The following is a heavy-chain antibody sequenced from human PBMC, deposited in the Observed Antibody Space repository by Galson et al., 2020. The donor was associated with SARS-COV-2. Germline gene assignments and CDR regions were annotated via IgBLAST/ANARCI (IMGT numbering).Heavy chain of an antibody. V-gene: IGHV1-2*04. CDR3: ASDRIHGGGDWYFAL. J-gene: IGHJ2*01. CDR2: INPNSGGT. Sequence: ASVKVSCKASGYTFTGYYMHWVRQAPGQGLEWMGWINPNSGGTNHAQKFQGWVTMTRDTSISTAYMELSRLRSDETAVYCCASDRIHGGGDWYFALWCRGTLVTVSS. D-gene: IGHD3-16*01. CDR1: GYTFTGYY.